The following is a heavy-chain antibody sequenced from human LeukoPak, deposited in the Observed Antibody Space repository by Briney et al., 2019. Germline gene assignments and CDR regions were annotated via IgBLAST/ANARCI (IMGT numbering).Heavy chain of an antibody. CDR2: ITRSGDT. CDR3: ARLDQLIQDYWYFDL. J-gene: IGHJ2*01. Sequence: RPSETLSLTCAVYGGSFSGYYWSWIRQPPGKGLEWIGEITRSGDTNYNPSLKSRVAMSLDTSKNQFSLRLSSVTAADTAVYYCARLDQLIQDYWYFDLWGRGTLVTVSS. CDR1: GGSFSGYY. V-gene: IGHV4-34*01. D-gene: IGHD5-18*01.